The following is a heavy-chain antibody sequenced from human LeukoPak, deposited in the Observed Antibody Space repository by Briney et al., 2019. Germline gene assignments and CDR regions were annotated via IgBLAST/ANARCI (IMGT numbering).Heavy chain of an antibody. V-gene: IGHV4-61*01. Sequence: SETLSLTCTVSGGSVSSGSCYWSWIRQPPGKGLEWIGYIYYSGSTNYNPSLKSRVTISVDTSKNQFSLKLSSVTAADTAVYYCASAPYYDILTGYYIRYGMDVWGKGTTVTVSS. J-gene: IGHJ6*04. CDR2: IYYSGST. CDR3: ASAPYYDILTGYYIRYGMDV. CDR1: GGSVSSGSCY. D-gene: IGHD3-9*01.